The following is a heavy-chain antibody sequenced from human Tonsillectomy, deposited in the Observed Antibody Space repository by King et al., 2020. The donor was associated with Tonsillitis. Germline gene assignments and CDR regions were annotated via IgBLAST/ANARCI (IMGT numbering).Heavy chain of an antibody. Sequence: VQLVESGGGVVQPGRSLRLSCAASGFTFSGYTMHWVRQAPGKGLEWVAVISSDGNNKYYADSVKGRFTISRDNSKNTLYLQMNSLGTEDTAVYYCTRGGGEASVDAGGVWGYWGQGTLVTVSS. CDR3: TRGGGEASVDAGGVWGY. D-gene: IGHD3-16*01. CDR2: ISSDGNNK. J-gene: IGHJ4*02. V-gene: IGHV3-30*04. CDR1: GFTFSGYT.